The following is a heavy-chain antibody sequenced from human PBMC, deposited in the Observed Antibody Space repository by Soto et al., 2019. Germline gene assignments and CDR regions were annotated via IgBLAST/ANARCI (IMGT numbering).Heavy chain of an antibody. Sequence: PSETLSLTCGVYGGSFSGYYWSWIRQHPGKGLECIGEINHSGSTNYNPSLKSRVTISVDTSKNQFSLKLSSVTAADSAVYYCATLIGYCSSTSCQGVTHGMDVWGQGTTVTVSS. V-gene: IGHV4-34*01. D-gene: IGHD2-2*01. CDR3: ATLIGYCSSTSCQGVTHGMDV. CDR1: GGSFSGYY. CDR2: INHSGST. J-gene: IGHJ6*02.